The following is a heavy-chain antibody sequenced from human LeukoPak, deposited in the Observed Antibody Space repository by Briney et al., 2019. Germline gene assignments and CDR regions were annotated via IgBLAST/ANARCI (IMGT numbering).Heavy chain of an antibody. CDR2: IYYSGST. CDR3: ARLRRGSYYFDA. D-gene: IGHD1-26*01. V-gene: IGHV4-59*08. Sequence: PSETLSLTCTVSGGSISTYYWSWIRQPPGKGLEWIAYIYYSGSTNYNPSLKSRVTISVDTSKNQFSLKLSSVTAADTAVYYCARLRRGSYYFDAWGKGTLVTVSS. J-gene: IGHJ4*02. CDR1: GGSISTYY.